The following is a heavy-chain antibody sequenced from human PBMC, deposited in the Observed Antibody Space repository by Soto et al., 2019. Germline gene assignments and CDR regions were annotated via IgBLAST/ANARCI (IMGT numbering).Heavy chain of an antibody. V-gene: IGHV4-4*02. CDR3: ARAKSYYDSSGYYYFDY. CDR1: GGSISSSNW. J-gene: IGHJ4*02. CDR2: IYHSGST. D-gene: IGHD3-22*01. Sequence: QVQLQESGPGLVKPSGTLSLTCAVSGGSISSSNWWSWVRQPPGKGLEWIGEIYHSGSTNYNPSLKSRVTISVDKSKNQFSLKLRSVTAADTAVYYCARAKSYYDSSGYYYFDYWGQGTLVTVSS.